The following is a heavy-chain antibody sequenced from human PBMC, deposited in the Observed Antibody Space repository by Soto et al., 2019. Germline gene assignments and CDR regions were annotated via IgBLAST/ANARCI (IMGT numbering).Heavy chain of an antibody. CDR2: ISKNENNR. CDR1: GFTRSSVS. CDR3: ARDVRYVPTLDH. Sequence: QVQLVESGGAVVQPGRSLRLSCVVSGFTRSSVSIHCGRQAPVKGLEWVSVISKNENNRYYAKSVKGRFTVSRDNSNNTAYLQMDSLRPEDTAVYYCARDVRYVPTLDHWGQGTLVSVSS. J-gene: IGHJ4*02. V-gene: IGHV3-30-3*01. D-gene: IGHD3-16*01.